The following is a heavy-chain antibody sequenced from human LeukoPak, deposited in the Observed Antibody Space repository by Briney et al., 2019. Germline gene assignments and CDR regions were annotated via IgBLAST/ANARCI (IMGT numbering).Heavy chain of an antibody. CDR3: AKSSIAVAEFGAFDI. V-gene: IGHV3-30*18. D-gene: IGHD6-19*01. CDR2: ISYDGTNK. Sequence: GRSLRLSCAASGFTFSSYTMHWVRQAPGKGLEWVAFISYDGTNKYYGDSVKGRFTISRDNSKNTLYLQMNSLRPEDTAVYYCAKSSIAVAEFGAFDIWGQGTMVTVSS. CDR1: GFTFSSYT. J-gene: IGHJ3*02.